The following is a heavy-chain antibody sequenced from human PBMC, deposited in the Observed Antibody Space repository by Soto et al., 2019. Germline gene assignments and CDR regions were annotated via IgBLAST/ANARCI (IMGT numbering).Heavy chain of an antibody. CDR3: VHRRIILTFGY. Sequence: SGPTLVNPTQTLTLTCTFSGFSLSTTGVGVGWIRRPPGKALEWLALIYWNDDKRYSPSLKRRLTITKDTSKNQVVLTLTDMDPVDTATYYCVHRRIILTFGYWGQGALVTVS. D-gene: IGHD3-3*01. CDR1: GFSLSTTGVG. CDR2: IYWNDDK. J-gene: IGHJ4*02. V-gene: IGHV2-5*01.